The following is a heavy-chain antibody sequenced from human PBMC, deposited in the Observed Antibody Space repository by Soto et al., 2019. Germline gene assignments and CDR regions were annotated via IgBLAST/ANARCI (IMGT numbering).Heavy chain of an antibody. Sequence: EVQLVESGGGLVQPGGSLRLSCAASGFTVSSNYMSWVRQSPGKGLDWVSVIYSGGSTYYADSVQGRFTISRHNSKNTLYLQMNSLRAEDTAVYYCARAKVVPAAMFLGSYGMDVWGQGTTVTVSS. CDR2: IYSGGST. J-gene: IGHJ6*02. CDR3: ARAKVVPAAMFLGSYGMDV. D-gene: IGHD2-2*01. V-gene: IGHV3-53*04. CDR1: GFTVSSNY.